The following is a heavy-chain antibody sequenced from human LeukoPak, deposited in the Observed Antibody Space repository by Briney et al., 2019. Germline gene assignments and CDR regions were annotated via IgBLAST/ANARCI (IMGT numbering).Heavy chain of an antibody. D-gene: IGHD6-13*01. CDR3: ARQLDIAAAYFDY. CDR2: IFYSGST. CDR1: GGXISSSSYY. J-gene: IGHJ4*02. V-gene: IGHV4-39*01. Sequence: PSETLSLTCTVSGGXISSSSYYWGWIRQPPGKGLEWIGSIFYSGSTYYNPSLKSRVTISVDTSKNQFSLRLSSVTAADTAVFYCARQLDIAAAYFDYWGQGILVTVSS.